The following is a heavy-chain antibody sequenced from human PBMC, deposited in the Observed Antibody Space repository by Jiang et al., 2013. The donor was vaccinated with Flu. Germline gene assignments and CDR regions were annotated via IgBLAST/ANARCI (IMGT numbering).Heavy chain of an antibody. V-gene: IGHV4-39*01. CDR1: GGSISSSSYY. CDR3: ARHVAAAGTGFDY. D-gene: IGHD6-13*01. Sequence: GSGLVKPSETLSLTCTVSGGSISSSSYYWGWIRQPPGKGLERIGSIYYSGSTYYSPSLKSRVTISVDTSKNQFSLKLSSVTATDTAVYYCARHVAAAGTGFDYWGQGTLVTVSS. J-gene: IGHJ4*02. CDR2: IYYSGST.